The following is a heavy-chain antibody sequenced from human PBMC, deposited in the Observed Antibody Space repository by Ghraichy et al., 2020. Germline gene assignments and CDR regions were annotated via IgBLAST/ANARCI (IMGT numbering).Heavy chain of an antibody. V-gene: IGHV4-4*07. D-gene: IGHD1-14*01. CDR1: GGSISSYY. CDR3: VSANRAVRYFDY. CDR2: IYNSGST. J-gene: IGHJ4*02. Sequence: SQTLSLTCTVSGGSISSYYWSWIRQPPGKGLEWIGRIYNSGSTAYNPSLKSRVTLSGDTFKNQFSLILSSVTAADTGVYYCVSANRAVRYFDYWGRGVPVTVSS.